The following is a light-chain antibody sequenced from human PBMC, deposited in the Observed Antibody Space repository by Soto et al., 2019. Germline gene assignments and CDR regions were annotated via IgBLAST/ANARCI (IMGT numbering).Light chain of an antibody. CDR2: AAS. CDR3: QHYYTYPWT. J-gene: IGKJ1*01. CDR1: QDISDY. Sequence: IRMTQSPSSLSASTGDRVTITCRASQDISDYLVWYQQKPGKAPKVLIHAASTLQGGVSSRFSGSRSGTDFTLTINSLQSEDFATYYCQHYYTYPWTFGQGTKVEV. V-gene: IGKV1-8*01.